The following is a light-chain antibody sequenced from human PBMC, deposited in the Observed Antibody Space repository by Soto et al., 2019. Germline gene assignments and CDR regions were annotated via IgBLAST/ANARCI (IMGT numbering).Light chain of an antibody. Sequence: SYELTQPPSMSVAPGQTARITCGGNNIGSKTVHWYQQKAGQAPVLVVYDDSDRPSGIPERFSGSNSGNTATLTISRVEAGDEADYYCQVRDSSNDHLVFGGGTQLTVL. J-gene: IGLJ3*02. CDR2: DDS. CDR3: QVRDSSNDHLV. CDR1: NIGSKT. V-gene: IGLV3-21*02.